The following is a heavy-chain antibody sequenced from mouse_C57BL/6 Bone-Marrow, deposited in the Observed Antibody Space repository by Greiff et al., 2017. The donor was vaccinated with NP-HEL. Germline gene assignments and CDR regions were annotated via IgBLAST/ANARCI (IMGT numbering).Heavy chain of an antibody. CDR2: IWGVGST. D-gene: IGHD1-1*01. CDR1: GFSLTSYG. Sequence: VQVVESGPGLVAPSQSLSITCTVSGFSLTSYGVDWVRQSPGKGLEWLGVIWGVGSTNYNSALKSRLSISKDNSKSQVFLKMNSLQTDDTAMYYCASEGYYYGSSRFAYWGQGTLVTVSA. J-gene: IGHJ3*01. CDR3: ASEGYYYGSSRFAY. V-gene: IGHV2-6*01.